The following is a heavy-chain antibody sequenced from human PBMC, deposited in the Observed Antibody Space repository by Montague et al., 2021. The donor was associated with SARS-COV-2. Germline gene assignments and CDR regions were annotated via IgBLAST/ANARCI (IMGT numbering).Heavy chain of an antibody. CDR3: ARPLAYYYSSGSYGHNWFDP. CDR1: GGSISSSSYY. V-gene: IGHV4-39*01. Sequence: SETLSLTCTVSGGSISSSSYYWGWIRQPPGKGLEWIGSIYYSGSTYYNPSLKSRVTISVDTSKNQFSLKLSSVTAADTAVYYCARPLAYYYSSGSYGHNWFDPWGQGTLVTVSS. CDR2: IYYSGST. J-gene: IGHJ5*02. D-gene: IGHD3-10*01.